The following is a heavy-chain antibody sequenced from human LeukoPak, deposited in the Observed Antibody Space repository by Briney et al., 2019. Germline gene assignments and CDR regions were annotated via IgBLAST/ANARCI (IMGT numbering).Heavy chain of an antibody. CDR3: ARQGSGYSPFDY. CDR1: GGSISSYY. V-gene: IGHV4-59*01. D-gene: IGHD3-22*01. J-gene: IGHJ4*02. CDR2: IYYSGST. Sequence: PSETLSLTCSVSGGSISSYYWSWIRQLPGRGLEWIGYIYYSGSTNYNPSLKSRVTISVDTSKNQFSLELSSVTTADTAVYYCARQGSGYSPFDYWGQGTLVTVSS.